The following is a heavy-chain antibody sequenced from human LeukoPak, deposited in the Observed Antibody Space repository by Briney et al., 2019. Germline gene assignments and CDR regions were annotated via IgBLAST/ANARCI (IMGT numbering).Heavy chain of an antibody. D-gene: IGHD3-3*01. CDR2: VYYSGSS. V-gene: IGHV4-31*03. J-gene: IGHJ4*02. Sequence: SQTLSLTCTVSGSSVSSDEYYWSWVRQHPGKGLEWIGYVYYSGSSYYIPYLESRVTMSVEVSKNQFSLELRSVTAADTAVYYCARVKVLRFLEWFLDFWGQGALVTVSS. CDR3: ARVKVLRFLEWFLDF. CDR1: GSSVSSDEYY.